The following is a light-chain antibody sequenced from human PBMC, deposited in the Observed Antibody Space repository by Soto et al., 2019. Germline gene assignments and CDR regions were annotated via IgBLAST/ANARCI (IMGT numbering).Light chain of an antibody. CDR1: LSRPSRS. Sequence: ELVLTQSPGTLSLSPGDRATLSCRASLSRPSRSLAWYQQRPGQAPRVLISAASTRAADIPDRFRGSGSGTDFTLTINRLEPEDFAVYYCQHYDYAPRTFGQGTKVEVK. CDR3: QHYDYAPRT. J-gene: IGKJ1*01. V-gene: IGKV3-20*01. CDR2: AAS.